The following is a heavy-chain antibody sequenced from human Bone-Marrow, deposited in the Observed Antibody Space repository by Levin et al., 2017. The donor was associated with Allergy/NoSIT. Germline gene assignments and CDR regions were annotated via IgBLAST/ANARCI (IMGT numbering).Heavy chain of an antibody. CDR2: ISGRADTI. CDR3: TRVLNFDANGYRSFLY. D-gene: IGHD2-8*01. Sequence: PGGSLRLSCVASGITVNTYTMNWVRQAPGKGLEWVSSISGRADTIYYADSVKGRFTISRDNAKNSLYLQMNSLRDEDTAVYYCTRVLNFDANGYRSFLYWGQGSLVTVSS. J-gene: IGHJ4*02. CDR1: GITVNTYT. V-gene: IGHV3-48*02.